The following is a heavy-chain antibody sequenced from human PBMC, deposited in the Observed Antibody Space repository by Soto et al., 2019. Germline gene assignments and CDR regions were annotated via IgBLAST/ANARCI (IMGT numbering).Heavy chain of an antibody. CDR3: ATFLRPTSHAV. Sequence: WQTPSLTCAISWASLSRKIAAWDWIRQSPSRGLEWLGRTYYRSKWYNDYAVSVKSRITLNQDTSKNQFSLQLNSVTPEDTAVYDCATFLRPTSHAVWGQGTTVIVYS. CDR1: WASLSRKIAA. V-gene: IGHV6-1*01. D-gene: IGHD2-2*01. CDR2: TYYRSKWYN. J-gene: IGHJ6*02.